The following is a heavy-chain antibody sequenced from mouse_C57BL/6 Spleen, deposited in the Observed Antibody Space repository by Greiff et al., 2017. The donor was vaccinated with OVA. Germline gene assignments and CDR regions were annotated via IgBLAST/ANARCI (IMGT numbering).Heavy chain of an antibody. CDR1: GYTFTSYW. V-gene: IGHV1-64*01. CDR2: IHPNSGST. CDR3: ASHDYGDFDY. Sequence: QVQLQQPGAELVKPGASVKLSCKASGYTFTSYWMHWVKLRPGQGLEWIGMIHPNSGSTNYNETFKSKATLTVDKSSSTADMQLSSLTSEAYAVDCCASHDYGDFDYWGQGTTLTVSS. J-gene: IGHJ2*01. D-gene: IGHD2-4*01.